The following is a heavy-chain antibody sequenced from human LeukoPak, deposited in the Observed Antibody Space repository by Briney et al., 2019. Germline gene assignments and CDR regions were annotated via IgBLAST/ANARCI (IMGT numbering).Heavy chain of an antibody. CDR2: INHSGST. D-gene: IGHD4-17*01. CDR1: GGSFSGYY. CDR3: ARKRTTVTTTELDP. V-gene: IGHV4-34*01. Sequence: SETLSLTCAVYGGSFSGYYWSWIRQPPGKGLEWIGEINHSGSTNYNPSLKSRVTISVDTSKNQFSLKLSSVTAADTAVYYCARKRTTVTTTELDPWGQGTLVTVSS. J-gene: IGHJ5*02.